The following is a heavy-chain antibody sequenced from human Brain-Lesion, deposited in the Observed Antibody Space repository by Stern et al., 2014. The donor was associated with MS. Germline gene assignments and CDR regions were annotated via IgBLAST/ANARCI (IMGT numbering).Heavy chain of an antibody. Sequence: EVHLGESGAEVKKPGESLKISCKGSGYSFTSHWIGWVRQMPGKGLEWIGIIYPGDSDTRYSPSFQGQVTISAAKSISTAYLQWSSLKASDTAMYYCARRMTTVTPGFDPGGQGTRVTVSS. D-gene: IGHD4-17*01. J-gene: IGHJ5*02. V-gene: IGHV5-51*01. CDR3: ARRMTTVTPGFDP. CDR1: GYSFTSHW. CDR2: IYPGDSDT.